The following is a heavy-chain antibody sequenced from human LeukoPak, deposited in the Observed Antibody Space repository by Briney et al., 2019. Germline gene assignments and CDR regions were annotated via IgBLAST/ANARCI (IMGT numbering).Heavy chain of an antibody. J-gene: IGHJ1*01. CDR1: GFTFSSYW. Sequence: GSLRLSCAASGFTFSSYWMHWVRQAPGKGLVWVSHINKDGSSTSYADSVKGRFTISRDNAKNTLYLQMSSLRAEDTALYYCARPLYGDFAKYFQRWGQGTLVTVSS. CDR3: ARPLYGDFAKYFQR. CDR2: INKDGSST. V-gene: IGHV3-74*01. D-gene: IGHD4-17*01.